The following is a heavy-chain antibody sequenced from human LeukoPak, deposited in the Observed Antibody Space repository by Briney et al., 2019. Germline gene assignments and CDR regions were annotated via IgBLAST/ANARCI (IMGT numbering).Heavy chain of an antibody. J-gene: IGHJ4*02. CDR1: GFTFSSYG. Sequence: GGSLRLSCAASGFTFSSYGMHWVRQAPGKGLEWVSGISWNSGSIDYADSVKGRFTISRDNAKNSLYLQMNRLRAEDTALYFCAKDYCSSSSCYYNYWGQGTLVTVSS. D-gene: IGHD2-2*01. V-gene: IGHV3-9*01. CDR2: ISWNSGSI. CDR3: AKDYCSSSSCYYNY.